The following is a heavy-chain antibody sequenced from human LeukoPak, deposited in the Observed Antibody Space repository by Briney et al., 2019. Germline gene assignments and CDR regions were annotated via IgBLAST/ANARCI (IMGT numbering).Heavy chain of an antibody. CDR1: GGSISSYY. V-gene: IGHV4-59*12. J-gene: IGHJ4*02. D-gene: IGHD3-16*01. Sequence: PSETLSLTCTVSGGSISSYYWSWIRQPPGKGLEWIGYIYHSGSTYYNPSLKSRVTISVDRSKNQFSLKLSSVTAADTAVYYCARWAFGAPGFDYWGQGTLVTVSS. CDR3: ARWAFGAPGFDY. CDR2: IYHSGST.